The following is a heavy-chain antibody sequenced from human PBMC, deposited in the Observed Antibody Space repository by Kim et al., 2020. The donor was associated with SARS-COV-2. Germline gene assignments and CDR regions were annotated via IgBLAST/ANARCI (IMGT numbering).Heavy chain of an antibody. CDR1: GFTFSSYE. D-gene: IGHD5-18*01. J-gene: IGHJ4*02. Sequence: GGSLRLSCAASGFTFSSYEMNWVRQAPGKGLEWVSYISSSGSTIYYADSVKGRFTISRDNAKNSLYLQMNSLRAEDTAVYYCARDLNTDSYGYGGNYWGQGTLVTVSS. V-gene: IGHV3-48*03. CDR3: ARDLNTDSYGYGGNY. CDR2: ISSSGSTI.